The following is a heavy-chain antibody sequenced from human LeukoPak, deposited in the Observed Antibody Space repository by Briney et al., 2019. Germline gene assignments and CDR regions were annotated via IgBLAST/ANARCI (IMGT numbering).Heavy chain of an antibody. CDR1: GFIFSNAW. CDR3: TTEGGWSYYFDY. J-gene: IGHJ4*02. D-gene: IGHD2-15*01. V-gene: IGHV3-15*01. Sequence: GGSLRLSCAASGFIFSNAWMTWVRQAPGKGLEWVGRFKSKTDGGTTDYAAPVKGRFTISRDDSKNTLYLQMNSLKTEDTAVYYCTTEGGWSYYFDYWGQGTLGTVSS. CDR2: FKSKTDGGTT.